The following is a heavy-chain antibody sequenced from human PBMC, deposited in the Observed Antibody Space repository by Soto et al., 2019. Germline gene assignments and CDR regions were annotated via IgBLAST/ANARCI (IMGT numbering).Heavy chain of an antibody. CDR1: GGSISSSSYY. D-gene: IGHD5-12*01. V-gene: IGHV4-39*01. Sequence: SETLSLTCTVSGGSISSSSYYWGWIRQPPGKGLEWIGSIYYSGSTYYNPSLKSRVTISVDTSKNQFSLKLSSVTAADTAVYYCARIVATTQGYYYYYGMDVWGQGTTVTVSS. J-gene: IGHJ6*02. CDR3: ARIVATTQGYYYYYGMDV. CDR2: IYYSGST.